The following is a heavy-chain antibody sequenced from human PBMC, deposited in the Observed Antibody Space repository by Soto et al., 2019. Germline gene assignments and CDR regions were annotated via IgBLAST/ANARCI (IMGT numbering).Heavy chain of an antibody. J-gene: IGHJ6*02. CDR1: GFTFSSYW. Sequence: GGSLRLSCAASGFTFSSYWMSWVRQAPGKGLEWVANIKQDGSEKYYVDSVKGRFTISRDNAKNSLYLQMNSLRAEDTAVYYCARDATIFGVVTQYYYYHGMDVWGQGTTVTVSS. CDR3: ARDATIFGVVTQYYYYHGMDV. D-gene: IGHD3-3*01. CDR2: IKQDGSEK. V-gene: IGHV3-7*05.